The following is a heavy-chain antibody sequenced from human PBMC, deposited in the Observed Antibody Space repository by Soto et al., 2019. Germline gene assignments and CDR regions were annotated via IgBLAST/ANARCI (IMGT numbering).Heavy chain of an antibody. CDR1: GYSISSGYY. CDR3: ARRNGARAGFDP. D-gene: IGHD1-1*01. CDR2: IYHSGST. J-gene: IGHJ5*02. Sequence: SETLSLTFAVSGYSISSGYYWGWIRPPPGRGLEWIGSIYHSGSTYYNPSLKTRVTSSVDTSQNQVSLKLSSVTAADTAVYYCARRNGARAGFDPWGQGTLVTVS. V-gene: IGHV4-38-2*01.